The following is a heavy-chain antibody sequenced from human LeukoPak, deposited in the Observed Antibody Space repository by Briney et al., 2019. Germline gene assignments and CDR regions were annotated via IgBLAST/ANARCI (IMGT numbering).Heavy chain of an antibody. CDR3: ARDPPRDIVATIWGSLDY. CDR1: GFTFSDYY. J-gene: IGHJ4*02. D-gene: IGHD5-12*01. Sequence: GGSLRLSCAASGFTFSDYYMSWIRQAPGKGLEWVSYISSSGSTIYYADSVKGRFTISRDNAKNSLYLQMNSLRAEDTAVYYCARDPPRDIVATIWGSLDYWGQGTLVTVSS. CDR2: ISSSGSTI. V-gene: IGHV3-11*01.